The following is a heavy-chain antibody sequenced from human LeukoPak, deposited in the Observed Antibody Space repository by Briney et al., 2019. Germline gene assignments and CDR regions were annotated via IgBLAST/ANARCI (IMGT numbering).Heavy chain of an antibody. Sequence: ASVKVSCKASGYTFTSYDINWVRQATEQGLEWMGWMNPNSGNTGYAQKFQVRVTMTRNTSVSTAYMELSSLRSEDTAVYYCARNPYGDYPSDPWGQGTLVTVSS. V-gene: IGHV1-8*01. CDR3: ARNPYGDYPSDP. D-gene: IGHD4-17*01. CDR1: GYTFTSYD. CDR2: MNPNSGNT. J-gene: IGHJ5*02.